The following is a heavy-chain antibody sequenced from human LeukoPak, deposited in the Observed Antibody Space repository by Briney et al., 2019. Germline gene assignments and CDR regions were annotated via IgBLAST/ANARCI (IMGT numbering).Heavy chain of an antibody. CDR2: ISAYNGNT. CDR3: ARDSPTKYYYDSSGLDY. CDR1: GYTFTSYY. Sequence: GASVKVSCKASGYTFTSYYMHWVRQAPGQGLEWMGWISAYNGNTNYAQKLQGRVTMTTDTSTSTAYMELRSLRSDDTAVYYCARDSPTKYYYDSSGLDYWGQGTLVTVSS. V-gene: IGHV1-18*04. D-gene: IGHD3-22*01. J-gene: IGHJ4*02.